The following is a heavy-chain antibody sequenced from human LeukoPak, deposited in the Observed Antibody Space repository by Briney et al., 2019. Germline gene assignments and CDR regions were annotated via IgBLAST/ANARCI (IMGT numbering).Heavy chain of an antibody. V-gene: IGHV4-34*01. Sequence: ASGALSLTCAVYGGSFSGYYWSWIRQPPGKGLEWIGEINHSGSTNYNPSLKSRVTISVDTSKNQFSLKLSSVTAADTAVYYCARGKRGCSSTSCYLNYWGQGTLVTVSS. D-gene: IGHD2-2*01. CDR1: GGSFSGYY. CDR2: INHSGST. J-gene: IGHJ4*02. CDR3: ARGKRGCSSTSCYLNY.